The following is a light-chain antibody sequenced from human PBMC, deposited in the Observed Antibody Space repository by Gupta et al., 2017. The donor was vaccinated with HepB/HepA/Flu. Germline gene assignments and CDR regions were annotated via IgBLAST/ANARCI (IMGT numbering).Light chain of an antibody. CDR3: QTGGTPNWV. V-gene: IGLV4-69*01. Sequence: QLVLPPSPSASASLGASVKLTCTLSSGNSSYAIAWHQQQPEKGPRYLMKLNSDGSHSKGDGIPDRFSGSSSGAERYLTIASRQAEDEADYYCQTGGTPNWVFGGGTKLTVL. J-gene: IGLJ3*02. CDR1: SGNSSYA. CDR2: LNSDGSH.